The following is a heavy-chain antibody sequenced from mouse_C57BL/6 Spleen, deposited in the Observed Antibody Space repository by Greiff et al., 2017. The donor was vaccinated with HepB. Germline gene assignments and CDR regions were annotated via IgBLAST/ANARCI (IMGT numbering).Heavy chain of an antibody. V-gene: IGHV1-9*01. CDR1: GYTFTGYW. D-gene: IGHD1-1*01. CDR2: ILPGSGST. CDR3: ARLWGHYYGSSYAWFAY. J-gene: IGHJ3*01. Sequence: QVQLQQSGAELMKPGASVKLSCKATGYTFTGYWIEWVKQRPGHGLEWIGEILPGSGSTNYNEKFKGKATFTADTSSNTAYMQLSSLTTEDSAIYYWARLWGHYYGSSYAWFAYWGQGTLVTVSA.